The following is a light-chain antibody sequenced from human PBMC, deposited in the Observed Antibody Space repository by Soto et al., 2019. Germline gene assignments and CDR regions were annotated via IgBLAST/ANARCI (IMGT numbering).Light chain of an antibody. J-gene: IGKJ4*01. CDR1: QSVAKNY. Sequence: ETVLTQSPGTLSLSPGERATLSCRASQSVAKNYLAWYQHKPGQGPRLLISGASSRATGIPDRFSGSGSGTDFTLTISRLQPEDVAVYYCLQYASEPLTFGGGTKVEI. CDR2: GAS. V-gene: IGKV3-20*01. CDR3: LQYASEPLT.